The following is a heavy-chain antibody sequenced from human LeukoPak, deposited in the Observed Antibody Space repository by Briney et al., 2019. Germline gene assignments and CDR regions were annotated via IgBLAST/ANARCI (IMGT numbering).Heavy chain of an antibody. CDR3: ARADRLDGGPYLIGP. D-gene: IGHD2-21*01. CDR1: GYSFTDYY. V-gene: IGHV1-2*02. Sequence: ASVKVSCKASGYSFTDYYMHWVRQAPGQGLEWMGWINPNSGGTSSAQKFQGRATMTRDTSITTVYMEVSWLTSNDTAIYYCARADRLDGGPYLIGPWGQGTLVTVSS. J-gene: IGHJ5*02. CDR2: INPNSGGT.